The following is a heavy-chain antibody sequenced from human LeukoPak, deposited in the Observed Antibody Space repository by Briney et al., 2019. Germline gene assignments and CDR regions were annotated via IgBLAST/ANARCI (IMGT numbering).Heavy chain of an antibody. V-gene: IGHV4-61*08. CDR3: ARGADWLGP. J-gene: IGHJ5*02. Sequence: PSETLSLTCTVSGGSISSGGYYWSWIRQAPGKGPEWVGEINHSGTTTYNPSLKSRVTILIETSKNQFSLELRSVTAADTAVYYCARGADWLGPWGQGTLVTVSS. CDR1: GGSISSGGYY. CDR2: INHSGTT.